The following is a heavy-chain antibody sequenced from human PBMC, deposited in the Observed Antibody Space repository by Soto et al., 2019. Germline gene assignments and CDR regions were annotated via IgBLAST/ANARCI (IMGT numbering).Heavy chain of an antibody. D-gene: IGHD4-17*01. CDR3: ARVYDGDYEEHYYYMDV. J-gene: IGHJ6*03. CDR1: GFTFSSYG. V-gene: IGHV3-33*01. Sequence: PGGSLRLSCAASGFTFSSYGMHWVRQAPGKGLEWVAYICCDGSNKYYADSVKGRFTISSDNAKNSLYLQMNSLRAEDTAAYFCARVYDGDYEEHYYYMDVWGKGTTVTVSS. CDR2: ICCDGSNK.